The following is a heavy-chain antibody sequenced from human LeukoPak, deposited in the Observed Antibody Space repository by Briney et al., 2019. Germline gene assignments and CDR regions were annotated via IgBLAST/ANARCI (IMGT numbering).Heavy chain of an antibody. CDR1: GHTFTSYG. V-gene: IGHV1-18*01. Sequence: ASVKVSCKASGHTFTSYGISWVRQAPGQGLEWMGWISAYNGNTNYAQKLQGRVTMTTDTSTSTAYMELRSLRSDDTAVYYCARESRDIVVVPAAPSDYYYGMDVWGQGTTVTVSS. J-gene: IGHJ6*02. CDR2: ISAYNGNT. CDR3: ARESRDIVVVPAAPSDYYYGMDV. D-gene: IGHD2-2*01.